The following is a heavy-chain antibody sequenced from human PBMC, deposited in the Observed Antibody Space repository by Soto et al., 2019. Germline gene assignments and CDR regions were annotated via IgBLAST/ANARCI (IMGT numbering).Heavy chain of an antibody. CDR1: GFTFSSYW. D-gene: IGHD3-16*02. CDR3: ARDGYDYVWGSYRSWDDAFDI. CDR2: INQDGSEK. J-gene: IGHJ3*02. V-gene: IGHV3-7*01. Sequence: GGSLRLSCAVSGFTFSSYWMSWVRQAPGKGLEWVANINQDGSEKYYVDSVKGRFTISRDNAKNSLYLQMNSLRAEDTAVYYCARDGYDYVWGSYRSWDDAFDIWGQGTMVTVSS.